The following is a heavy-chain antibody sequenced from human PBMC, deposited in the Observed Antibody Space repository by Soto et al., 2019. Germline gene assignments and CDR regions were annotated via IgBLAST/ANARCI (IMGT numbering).Heavy chain of an antibody. CDR2: IWNDGSNE. CDR1: GFAFSSFG. D-gene: IGHD2-15*01. J-gene: IGHJ4*02. V-gene: IGHV3-33*01. Sequence: WGSLRLSCEASGFAFSSFGIHCFRQAPGKGLEWLAIIWNDGSNEYYADSVKGRFTISRDNSKNTVYLQVSNLRAEDTAVYFCARDQTDSGGYSDSWGQGPLVTVSS. CDR3: ARDQTDSGGYSDS.